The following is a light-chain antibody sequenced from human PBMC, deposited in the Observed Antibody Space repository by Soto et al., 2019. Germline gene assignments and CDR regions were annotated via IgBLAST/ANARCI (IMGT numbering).Light chain of an antibody. V-gene: IGKV3-11*01. CDR2: DVF. CDR3: QQRIHWPWIT. J-gene: IGKJ4*01. CDR1: QSVNNY. Sequence: EIVLTQSPATLSLSPGERATLSCRASQSVNNYLAWYQQKPGQAPRLVIYDVFNRATGTPARFSSSGSGTEFTLTISSIEPEDFRVSYCQQRIHWPWITFGGGTRVEIK.